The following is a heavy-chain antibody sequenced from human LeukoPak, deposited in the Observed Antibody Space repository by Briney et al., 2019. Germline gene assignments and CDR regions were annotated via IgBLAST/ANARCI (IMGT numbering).Heavy chain of an antibody. Sequence: PSETLSLKCTVSGGSISSYYWSWIRQPPGKGLEWIGYIYYSGSTNYNPSLKSRVTISVDTSKNQFSLKLSSVTAADTAVYYCARATITYYDYDYWGQGTLVTVSS. CDR2: IYYSGST. D-gene: IGHD3-3*01. J-gene: IGHJ4*02. CDR3: ARATITYYDYDY. CDR1: GGSISSYY. V-gene: IGHV4-59*01.